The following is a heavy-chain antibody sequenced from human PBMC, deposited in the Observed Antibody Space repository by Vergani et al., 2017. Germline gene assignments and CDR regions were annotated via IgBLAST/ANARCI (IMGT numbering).Heavy chain of an antibody. Sequence: QVQLVQSGAEVKKPGSSVKVSCKASGGTFSSYAISWVRQAPGQGLEWMGRIIPILGIANYAQKFQGRVTITADKSTSTAYMELSSLRSEDTAVYYCARARYGSGSLDPWGQGTLVTVSS. CDR3: ARARYGSGSLDP. J-gene: IGHJ5*02. D-gene: IGHD3-10*01. CDR2: IIPILGIA. CDR1: GGTFSSYA. V-gene: IGHV1-69*04.